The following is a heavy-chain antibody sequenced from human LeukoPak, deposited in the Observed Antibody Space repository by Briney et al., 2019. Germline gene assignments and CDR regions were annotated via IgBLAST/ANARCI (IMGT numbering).Heavy chain of an antibody. V-gene: IGHV1-8*01. CDR2: MSPNSGDT. D-gene: IGHD1-1*01. J-gene: IGHJ4*02. CDR1: GYTFTNLD. CDR3: ASNPPNTGDFYY. Sequence: GASVKVSCKTSGYTFTNLDINWLRQAPGQGLEWMGWMSPNSGDTGYAQKFQGRVSMTRDIFKSTAYMELSSLRSEDTAIYYCASNPPNTGDFYYWGLETLVTVSS.